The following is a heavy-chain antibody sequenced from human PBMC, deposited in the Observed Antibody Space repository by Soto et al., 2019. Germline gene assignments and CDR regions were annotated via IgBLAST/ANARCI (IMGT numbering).Heavy chain of an antibody. D-gene: IGHD4-17*01. CDR2: ISISGSQT. J-gene: IGHJ4*02. CDR1: GFTFSSYA. CDR3: AKEGYGGNSVTH. V-gene: IGHV3-64*04. Sequence: GGSLRLSCSASGFTFSSYAMHWVRQAPGKGLEYVSAISISGSQTYYADSVKGRFTISRDNSQNTLYLQVDSLRGDDTAVYYCAKEGYGGNSVTHWGQGALVTVSS.